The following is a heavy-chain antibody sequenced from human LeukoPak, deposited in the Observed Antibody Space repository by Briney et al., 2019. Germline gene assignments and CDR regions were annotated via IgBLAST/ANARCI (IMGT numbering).Heavy chain of an antibody. Sequence: PGRSLRLSCAASALAFSDHGMHWVRQAPGKGLEWVAVISHDGSNKYYADSVKGRFTISRDNSKNTLYLQMNSLRDEDTAVYYCAKDLGVQWLVPYYFDYCGQGTLVTVSS. V-gene: IGHV3-30*18. J-gene: IGHJ4*02. CDR3: AKDLGVQWLVPYYFDY. CDR2: ISHDGSNK. D-gene: IGHD6-19*01. CDR1: ALAFSDHG.